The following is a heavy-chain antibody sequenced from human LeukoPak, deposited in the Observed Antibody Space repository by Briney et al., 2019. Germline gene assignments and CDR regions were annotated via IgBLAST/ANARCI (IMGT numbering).Heavy chain of an antibody. V-gene: IGHV1-69*05. CDR3: ATGTTYDFWSGYYLNFDY. Sequence: SVKVSCKASGGTFSSYAISWVRQAPGQGLEGMGGIIPIFGTANYAQKFQGRVTITTDESTSTAYMELSSLRSEDTAVYYCATGTTYDFWSGYYLNFDYWGQGTLVTVSS. J-gene: IGHJ4*02. CDR1: GGTFSSYA. CDR2: IIPIFGTA. D-gene: IGHD3-3*01.